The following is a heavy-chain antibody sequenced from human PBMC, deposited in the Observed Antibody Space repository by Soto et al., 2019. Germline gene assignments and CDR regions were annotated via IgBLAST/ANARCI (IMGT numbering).Heavy chain of an antibody. CDR1: GGSISSGAYY. CDR3: ARASSDYYDGSGYYYFDY. Sequence: QVQLQESGPGLVKPSQTLSLTCTVSGGSISSGAYYWSWIRQHPGKGLEWIGYIYYSGGTYYNPSLKSRVAISVDTAKNQCSLTLSSVTAADTAVYFCARASSDYYDGSGYYYFDYWGQGTLVTVSS. J-gene: IGHJ4*02. CDR2: IYYSGGT. V-gene: IGHV4-31*03. D-gene: IGHD3-22*01.